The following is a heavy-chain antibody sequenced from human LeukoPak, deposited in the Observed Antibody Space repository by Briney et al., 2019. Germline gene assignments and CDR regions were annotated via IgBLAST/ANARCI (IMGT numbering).Heavy chain of an antibody. J-gene: IGHJ3*02. V-gene: IGHV3-30*03. Sequence: GRSLRLSCAASGFTFSDYGMNWVRQAPGKGLEWVAVISYHGRNQFYADSVKGRFTISRDNSKNTLYLQMNSLRAEDTAVYYCARALVDSNMGAFDIWGQGTMVTVSS. CDR3: ARALVDSNMGAFDI. CDR2: ISYHGRNQ. CDR1: GFTFSDYG. D-gene: IGHD1-26*01.